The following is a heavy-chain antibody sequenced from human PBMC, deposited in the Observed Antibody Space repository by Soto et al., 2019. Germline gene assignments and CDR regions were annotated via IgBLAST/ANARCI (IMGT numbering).Heavy chain of an antibody. CDR3: ARAKYDYIWGSYHPFDQ. CDR1: GTSFDNFA. CDR2: INVGDDKT. V-gene: IGHV1-3*01. Sequence: QVQLVQSGAEVKKPGASVRLSCKVSGTSFDNFAVHWVRQTPGQRPEWMGRINVGDDKTKYSEKFQGRVIVSYDTSATTAYMELRALSSEDTAVYYWARAKYDYIWGSYHPFDQWAQGAQVTVAS. D-gene: IGHD3-16*02. J-gene: IGHJ4*02.